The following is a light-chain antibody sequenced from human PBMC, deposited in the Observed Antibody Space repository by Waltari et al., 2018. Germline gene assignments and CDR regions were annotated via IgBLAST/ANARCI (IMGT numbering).Light chain of an antibody. J-gene: IGKJ4*01. CDR2: GAS. CDR3: QQGYTALLT. V-gene: IGKV1-39*01. Sequence: DIQLTQSPSSLSASEGDRVTITCRASQNIRSYLNWYQQSPGKAPNLLIYGASSLQSGIPSRFSGSGYGTDFTPTISSLQPEDFTTYYCQQGYTALLTFGGGTKLEIK. CDR1: QNIRSY.